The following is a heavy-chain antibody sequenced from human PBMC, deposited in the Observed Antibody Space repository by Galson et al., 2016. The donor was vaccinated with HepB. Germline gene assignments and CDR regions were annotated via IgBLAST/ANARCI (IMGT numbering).Heavy chain of an antibody. Sequence: SLRLSCAASGFNFSIYWMPWVRQAPGKGLEWVANIKQDGSAKYFVDSVKGRFTASRDNAKNSLYLHMNSLRAEDSAVYYCVRARGFDYWGLGALVTVSS. V-gene: IGHV3-7*03. CDR1: GFNFSIYW. CDR3: VRARGFDY. CDR2: IKQDGSAK. J-gene: IGHJ4*02.